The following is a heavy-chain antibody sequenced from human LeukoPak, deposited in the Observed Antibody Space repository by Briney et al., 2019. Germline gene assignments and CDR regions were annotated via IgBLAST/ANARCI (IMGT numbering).Heavy chain of an antibody. V-gene: IGHV4-39*01. J-gene: IGHJ4*02. CDR1: GGSISSSSYY. Sequence: SETLSHTCTVSGGSISSSSYYWGWIRQPPGKGLEWIGSIYYSGSTYYNPSLKSRVTISVDTSKNQFSLKLSSVTAADTAVYYCASGYPGIAAAGTGYWGQGTLVTVPS. CDR3: ASGYPGIAAAGTGY. CDR2: IYYSGST. D-gene: IGHD6-13*01.